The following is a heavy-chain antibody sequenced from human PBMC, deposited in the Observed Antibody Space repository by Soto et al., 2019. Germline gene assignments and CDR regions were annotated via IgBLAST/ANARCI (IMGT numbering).Heavy chain of an antibody. J-gene: IGHJ3*02. CDR3: ARGRGGWFINQLLNAFDI. D-gene: IGHD2-2*01. V-gene: IGHV4-59*01. Sequence: QVQLQESGPGLVKPSETLSLTCTVSGGSISSYYWSWIRQPPGKGLEWIGYIYYSGSINYNPSLKSRVTISVDTSKNHFSLKLSSVTAADTAVYYCARGRGGWFINQLLNAFDIWGQGTMVTVSS. CDR1: GGSISSYY. CDR2: IYYSGSI.